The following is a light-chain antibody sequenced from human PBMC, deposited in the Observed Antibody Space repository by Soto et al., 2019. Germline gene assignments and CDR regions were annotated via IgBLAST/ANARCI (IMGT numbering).Light chain of an antibody. CDR3: QSWGTGMQV. Sequence: QPVLTQSPSASASLGASVKLTCTLSSGHSSYAIAWHQKQPEKGTRYLMKLNSDGSHSKGDGIPDRFSGSSTWAERYLTISSLQSEDEADYYCQSWGTGMQVFGGGTKLTVL. J-gene: IGLJ2*01. CDR1: SGHSSYA. CDR2: LNSDGSH. V-gene: IGLV4-69*01.